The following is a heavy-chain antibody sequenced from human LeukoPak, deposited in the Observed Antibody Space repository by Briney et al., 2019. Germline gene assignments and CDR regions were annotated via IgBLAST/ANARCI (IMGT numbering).Heavy chain of an antibody. D-gene: IGHD5-12*01. V-gene: IGHV1-69*01. CDR1: GGTFSSYA. J-gene: IGHJ6*04. Sequence: SVKVSCKASGGTFSSYAISWVRQAPGQGLEWMGGVIPIFGTANYAQKFQGRVTIIADESTSTAYMELSSLRSEDTAVYYCARVSGYDTYGMDVWGKGTTVTVSS. CDR2: VIPIFGTA. CDR3: ARVSGYDTYGMDV.